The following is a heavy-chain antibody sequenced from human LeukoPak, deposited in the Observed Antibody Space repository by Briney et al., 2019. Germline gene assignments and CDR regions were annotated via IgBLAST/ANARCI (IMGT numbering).Heavy chain of an antibody. Sequence: PGGTLSLSSTASGFTFSDDLLAWVGLAPGKGLEWIGRIKRKVDGETTDYAAPVKDRFTISRDDSKKTLYLHMNSLKSEDTAVYYCAIGLGKTDSDYWGQGTLVTVSS. D-gene: IGHD7-27*01. V-gene: IGHV3-15*01. J-gene: IGHJ4*02. CDR2: IKRKVDGETT. CDR3: AIGLGKTDSDY. CDR1: GFTFSDDL.